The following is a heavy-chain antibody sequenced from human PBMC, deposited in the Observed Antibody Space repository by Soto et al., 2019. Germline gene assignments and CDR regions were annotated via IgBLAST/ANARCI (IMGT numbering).Heavy chain of an antibody. V-gene: IGHV3-30*18. J-gene: IGHJ6*02. CDR1: GFTFSSYG. D-gene: IGHD6-13*01. CDR2: ISYDGSNK. CDR3: AKDRRQLVSYYYYGMDV. Sequence: QVQLVESGGGVVQPGRSLRLSCAASGFTFSSYGMHWVRQAPGKGLEWVAVISYDGSNKYYADSVKGRFTISRDNSKNTLYLQMNSLRAEDTAVYYCAKDRRQLVSYYYYGMDVWGQGTTVTVSS.